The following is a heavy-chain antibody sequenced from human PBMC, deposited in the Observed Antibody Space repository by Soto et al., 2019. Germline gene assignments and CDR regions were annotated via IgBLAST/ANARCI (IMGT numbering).Heavy chain of an antibody. D-gene: IGHD6-19*01. J-gene: IGHJ6*02. V-gene: IGHV1-69*13. CDR3: ARGGSSGWPLYYYNGIDV. Sequence: GASVKVSCKASGGTFSSYAISWVRHAPGQGLEWMGGIIPIFGTANYAQKFQGRVTITADESTSTAYMELSSLRSEDTAVYYCARGGSSGWPLYYYNGIDVWGQGTTVTVSS. CDR2: IIPIFGTA. CDR1: GGTFSSYA.